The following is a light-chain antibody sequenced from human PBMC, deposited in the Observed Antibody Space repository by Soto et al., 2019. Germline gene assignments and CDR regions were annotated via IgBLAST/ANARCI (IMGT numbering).Light chain of an antibody. Sequence: IVWLHFPGTLSFSPRERATVSCRASQSVNSRLAWYQHTPGQAPRLLISGASSRATGIPDRFSGSGSATDFTLTISRLEPEDFALYYCQHYGRSPITFGQGTRLEIK. V-gene: IGKV3-20*01. J-gene: IGKJ5*01. CDR2: GAS. CDR3: QHYGRSPIT. CDR1: QSVNSR.